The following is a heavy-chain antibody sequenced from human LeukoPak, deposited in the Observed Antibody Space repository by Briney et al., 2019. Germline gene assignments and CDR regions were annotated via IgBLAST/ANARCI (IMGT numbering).Heavy chain of an antibody. V-gene: IGHV3-23*01. D-gene: IGHD4-17*01. CDR1: QFNFNKFG. J-gene: IGHJ3*02. CDR3: AKDPNGDYIGTFDI. Sequence: GGSLRLSCSTSQFNFNKFGMTWVRQAPGKGLEWAASVSGNGNTQYAESVQGRFAISRDNSKNTLYLQMNSLRAEDTALYFCAKDPNGDYIGTFDIWGQGTLVTVSS. CDR2: VSGNGNT.